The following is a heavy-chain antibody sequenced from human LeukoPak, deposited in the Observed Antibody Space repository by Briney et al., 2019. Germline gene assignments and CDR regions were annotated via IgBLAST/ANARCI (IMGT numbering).Heavy chain of an antibody. V-gene: IGHV4-39*01. Sequence: SETLSLTCTVSGGSISSSSYYWGWIRQPPGKGLEWVGSIYYSGSTYYNPSLKSRVTISVDTSKNQFSLKLSSVTAADTAVYYCARVTVRGVYYFDYWGQGTLVTVSS. D-gene: IGHD3-10*01. CDR1: GGSISSSSYY. CDR2: IYYSGST. J-gene: IGHJ4*02. CDR3: ARVTVRGVYYFDY.